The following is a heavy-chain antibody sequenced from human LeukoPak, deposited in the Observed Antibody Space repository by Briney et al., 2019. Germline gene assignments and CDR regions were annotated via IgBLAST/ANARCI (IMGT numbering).Heavy chain of an antibody. CDR3: ASGFMGYDRSGYYDDAFDI. J-gene: IGHJ3*02. CDR1: GYTFTGYY. V-gene: IGHV1-2*02. CDR2: INPDSGGT. Sequence: EASVKVSCKASGYTFTGYYMHWVRQAPGQGLEWMGWINPDSGGTKYAQKFQGRVAMTRDTSISTAYMELSRLRSDDTAVYYCASGFMGYDRSGYYDDAFDIWGQGTMVTVSS. D-gene: IGHD3-22*01.